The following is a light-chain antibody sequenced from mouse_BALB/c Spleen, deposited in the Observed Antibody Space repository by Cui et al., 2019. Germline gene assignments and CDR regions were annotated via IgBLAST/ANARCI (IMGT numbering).Light chain of an antibody. CDR3: HQYHRSPRT. J-gene: IGKJ1*01. CDR2: STS. CDR1: SSVSSSY. V-gene: IGKV4-74*01. Sequence: QIVLTQSPAIMSASLGERVTMTFTASSSVSSSYLHWYQQKPGSSPKLWIYSTSNLASGVPARFSGSGSGTSYSLTISSMEAEDAATYYCHQYHRSPRTFGGGTKLEIK.